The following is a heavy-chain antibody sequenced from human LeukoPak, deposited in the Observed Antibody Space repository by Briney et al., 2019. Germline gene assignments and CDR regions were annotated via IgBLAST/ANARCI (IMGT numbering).Heavy chain of an antibody. Sequence: SETLSLTCAVSGGSISSGGYSWSWIRQPPGKGLEWIGYIYHSGSTYYNPSLKSRVTISVDTSKNQFSLKLSSVTAADTAVYYCARVYSSGYCPDYWGQGTLVTVSS. CDR2: IYHSGST. V-gene: IGHV4-30-2*01. CDR3: ARVYSSGYCPDY. D-gene: IGHD3-22*01. J-gene: IGHJ4*02. CDR1: GGSISSGGYS.